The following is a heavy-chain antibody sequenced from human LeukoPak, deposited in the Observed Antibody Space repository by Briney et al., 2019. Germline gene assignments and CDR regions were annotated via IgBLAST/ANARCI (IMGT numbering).Heavy chain of an antibody. Sequence: PGGSLRLSCAASGFTFSSYGMHWARQAPGKGLEWVAVIWYDGSNQYYADSVKGRFTISRDNSKNTLYLQMNSLRAEDTAVYYCARVGIAVAGTGYFDYWGQGTLVTVSS. J-gene: IGHJ4*02. V-gene: IGHV3-33*01. CDR3: ARVGIAVAGTGYFDY. CDR2: IWYDGSNQ. D-gene: IGHD6-19*01. CDR1: GFTFSSYG.